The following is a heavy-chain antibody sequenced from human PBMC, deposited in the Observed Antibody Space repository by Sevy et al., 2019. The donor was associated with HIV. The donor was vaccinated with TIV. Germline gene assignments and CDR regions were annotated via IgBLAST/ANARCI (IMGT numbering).Heavy chain of an antibody. J-gene: IGHJ1*01. Sequence: GGSLRLSCAASGFTFSSFSMHWVRQAPGKGLEWVATISYDGSNKYYADSVKGRFTISRGNSKNSLYLQMNSLRAEDTAVYCCALERLFSNVAEYFQNWGQGTLVTVSS. CDR2: ISYDGSNK. CDR3: ALERLFSNVAEYFQN. CDR1: GFTFSSFS. V-gene: IGHV3-30-3*01. D-gene: IGHD1-1*01.